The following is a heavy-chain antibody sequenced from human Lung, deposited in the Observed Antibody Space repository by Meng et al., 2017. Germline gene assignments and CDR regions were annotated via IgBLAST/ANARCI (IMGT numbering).Heavy chain of an antibody. D-gene: IGHD6-19*01. Sequence: QVQLVQPGAEVKKPGASVKVSCKASGYTFTHHGISWIRQAPGQGLEWMGWISCYNGDTNYAQNLQGRVTMTIDKSTSTAYMDLRSLRSDDTAVYYCARDPSNTSGRYAYFDYWGQGTLVTVSS. CDR2: ISCYNGDT. V-gene: IGHV1-18*01. J-gene: IGHJ4*02. CDR3: ARDPSNTSGRYAYFDY. CDR1: GYTFTHHG.